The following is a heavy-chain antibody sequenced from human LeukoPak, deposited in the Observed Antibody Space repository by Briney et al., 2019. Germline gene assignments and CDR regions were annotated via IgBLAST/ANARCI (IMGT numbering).Heavy chain of an antibody. CDR2: ISPNSGGT. Sequence: ASVKVSCKASGYTFIDYYMHWVRQAPGQGLEWIGWISPNSGGTKYVQKFQGRVTMTRGTSITTVYMELSGLSFDDTAVYYCARGGGRYSVDYWGQGTLVIVSS. D-gene: IGHD1-26*01. CDR1: GYTFIDYY. CDR3: ARGGGRYSVDY. V-gene: IGHV1-2*02. J-gene: IGHJ4*02.